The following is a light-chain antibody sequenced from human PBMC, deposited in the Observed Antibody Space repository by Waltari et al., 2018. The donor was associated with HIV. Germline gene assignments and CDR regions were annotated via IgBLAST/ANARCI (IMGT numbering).Light chain of an antibody. Sequence: QSALTQPRSVSGSPGQSVPISCTGTSSDVGGYNYVSWYQQHPGKAPKFMIYDVSKRPSGVPDRFSGSKSGNTASLTISGLQAEDEADYYCCSYAGSYTVFGGGTKLTVL. J-gene: IGLJ2*01. CDR1: SSDVGGYNY. CDR2: DVS. V-gene: IGLV2-11*01. CDR3: CSYAGSYTV.